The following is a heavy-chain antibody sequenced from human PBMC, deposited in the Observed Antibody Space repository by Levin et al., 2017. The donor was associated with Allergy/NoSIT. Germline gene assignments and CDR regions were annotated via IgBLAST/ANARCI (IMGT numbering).Heavy chain of an antibody. J-gene: IGHJ3*02. Sequence: GASVKVSCKASGYTFTSYDFNWVRQATGQGLEWMGWLNPNSGNTGYAQKFQGRVTMTRNTSMSTADMELSSLRSEDTAVYYCVLRYLDWVLNDAFDIWGQGTMVTVSS. D-gene: IGHD3-9*01. V-gene: IGHV1-8*01. CDR2: LNPNSGNT. CDR1: GYTFTSYD. CDR3: VLRYLDWVLNDAFDI.